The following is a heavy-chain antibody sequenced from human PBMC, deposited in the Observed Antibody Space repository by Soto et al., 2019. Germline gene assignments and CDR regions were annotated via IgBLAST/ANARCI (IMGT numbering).Heavy chain of an antibody. Sequence: QMQLVESGGGVVQPGKSLRLSCGGSGFPFSVYGIHWVRQAPGKGLEWVAVIWSDGSNKYYGDSVKGRFTISRENSKNTLYLQMNSLRAEDTAVYYCVRASAPFDLWGRGTLVTVSS. D-gene: IGHD6-25*01. J-gene: IGHJ2*01. CDR2: IWSDGSNK. CDR1: GFPFSVYG. CDR3: VRASAPFDL. V-gene: IGHV3-33*01.